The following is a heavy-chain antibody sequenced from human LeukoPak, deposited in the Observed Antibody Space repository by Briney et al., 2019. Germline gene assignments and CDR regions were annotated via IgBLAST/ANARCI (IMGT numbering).Heavy chain of an antibody. J-gene: IGHJ5*01. CDR3: ARADDRSGSYSILGFDS. CDR1: GGTFNNYA. Sequence: ASVKVSCKASGGTFNNYAVSWVRQAPGQGLEWMGKLIPFFNTTYYAQKFQGRVTITADKSTTTAYMELSGLRSEDTAVYYCARADDRSGSYSILGFDSWGQGTLVTVSS. D-gene: IGHD3-22*01. CDR2: LIPFFNTT. V-gene: IGHV1-69*06.